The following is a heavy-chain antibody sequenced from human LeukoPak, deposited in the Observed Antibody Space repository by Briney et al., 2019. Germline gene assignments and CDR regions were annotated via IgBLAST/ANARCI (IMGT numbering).Heavy chain of an antibody. D-gene: IGHD3-16*01. CDR1: GYNFPIYW. V-gene: IGHV5-51*01. CDR2: IYPDDSNT. J-gene: IGHJ4*02. CDR3: ARHPRRKYVWSVPDY. Sequence: GESLKISCQGSGYNFPIYWIGWVRQMPGQGLEWMGIIYPDDSNTIYGPSFQGQVTISADKSINTAYLEWSSLKASDTAIYYCARHPRRKYVWSVPDYWGQGTLVTVSS.